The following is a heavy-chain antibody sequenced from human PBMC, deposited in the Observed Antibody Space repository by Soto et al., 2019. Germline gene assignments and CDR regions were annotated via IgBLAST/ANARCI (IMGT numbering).Heavy chain of an antibody. CDR3: ARGSVATTYDAFDI. J-gene: IGHJ3*02. V-gene: IGHV3-23*01. CDR2: ISGSGGST. D-gene: IGHD5-12*01. Sequence: PGGSLRLSCAASGFTFSSYAMSWVRQAPGKGLEWVSAISGSGGSTYYADSVKGRFTISRDNAKNSLYLQMNSLRAEDTAVYYCARGSVATTYDAFDIWGQGTMVTVSS. CDR1: GFTFSSYA.